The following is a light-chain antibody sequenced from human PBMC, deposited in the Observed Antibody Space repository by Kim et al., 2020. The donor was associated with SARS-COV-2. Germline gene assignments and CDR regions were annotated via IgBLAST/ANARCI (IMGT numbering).Light chain of an antibody. CDR3: ISFTRAATWV. CDR2: RVS. J-gene: IGLJ3*02. CDR1: NSDIGAYNY. V-gene: IGLV2-14*03. Sequence: GQSITISCTGTNSDIGAYNYVSWFQQHPGKAPELMIYRVSQRPSGVSNRFSGSKSGYTASLTISGLQVEDEADYYCISFTRAATWVFGGGTKVTVL.